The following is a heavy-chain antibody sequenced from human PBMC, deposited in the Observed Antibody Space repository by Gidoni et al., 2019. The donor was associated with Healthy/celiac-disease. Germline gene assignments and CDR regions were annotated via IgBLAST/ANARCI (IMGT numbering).Heavy chain of an antibody. CDR1: GGSISSSSYY. D-gene: IGHD4-17*01. CDR2: IYYSGST. V-gene: IGHV4-39*01. Sequence: QLQLQESGPGLEKPSENLSLTCTVSGGSISSSSYYWGWIRQPPGKVLAWIGSIYYSGSTYYNPSLKSRVTISVDTSKNQFSLKLSSVTAADTAVYYCARRVYGDNAFDIWGQVTMVTVSS. J-gene: IGHJ3*02. CDR3: ARRVYGDNAFDI.